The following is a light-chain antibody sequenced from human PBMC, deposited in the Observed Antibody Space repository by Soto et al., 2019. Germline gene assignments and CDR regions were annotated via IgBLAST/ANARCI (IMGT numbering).Light chain of an antibody. V-gene: IGKV3-15*01. Sequence: EIVMTQSPATLSVSPGERATLSCRYSQSVSSNLAWYQQKPGQAPRLLIYGAYTRATGIPARYSGSGSGTEFTLTISSLQSEDFAIYFCQQYNNWPPDRTFGQGTKVEIK. J-gene: IGKJ1*01. CDR1: QSVSSN. CDR3: QQYNNWPPDRT. CDR2: GAY.